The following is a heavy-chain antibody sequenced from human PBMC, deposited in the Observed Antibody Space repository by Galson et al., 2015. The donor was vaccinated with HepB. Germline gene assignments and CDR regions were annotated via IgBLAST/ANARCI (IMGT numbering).Heavy chain of an antibody. Sequence: TLSLTCTVYGGSFSGYYWSWIRQPPGKGLEWIGEINHSGSTNYNPSLKSRVTISVDTSKNQFSLKLSSVTAADTAVYYCASGYCTNGVCYQGYWFDPWGQGTLVTVSS. J-gene: IGHJ5*02. CDR3: ASGYCTNGVCYQGYWFDP. CDR1: GGSFSGYY. V-gene: IGHV4-34*01. D-gene: IGHD2-8*01. CDR2: INHSGST.